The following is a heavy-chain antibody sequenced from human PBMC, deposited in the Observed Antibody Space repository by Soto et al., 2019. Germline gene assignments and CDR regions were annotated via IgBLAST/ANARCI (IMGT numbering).Heavy chain of an antibody. CDR3: TSTHFLRPDY. D-gene: IGHD3-3*02. CDR2: IRSIANSYAT. Sequence: PGGSLRLSCAASGFTFSGSAMHWVRQASGKGLEWVGRIRSIANSYATAYAASVKGRFTISRDDSKNTAYLQMNSLKTEDTAVYYCTSTHFLRPDYWGQGTPVTVSS. V-gene: IGHV3-73*01. J-gene: IGHJ4*02. CDR1: GFTFSGSA.